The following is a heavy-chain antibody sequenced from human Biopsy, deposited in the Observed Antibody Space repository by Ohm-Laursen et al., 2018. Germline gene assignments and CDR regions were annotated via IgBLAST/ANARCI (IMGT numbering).Heavy chain of an antibody. D-gene: IGHD2-21*01. CDR2: LDWGVAK. Sequence: TQTLTLTCTLSGFSVNTRGMSVTWIRQPPGKALEWLARLDWGVAKFYSASLKSRLTISKGTSGNHVVLTLSDVDPVDTGTYYCARIPIPIFSAALVYRHRRHLQGLDVWGQGTTVIVSS. J-gene: IGHJ6*02. CDR1: GFSVNTRGMS. V-gene: IGHV2-70*16. CDR3: ARIPIPIFSAALVYRHRRHLQGLDV.